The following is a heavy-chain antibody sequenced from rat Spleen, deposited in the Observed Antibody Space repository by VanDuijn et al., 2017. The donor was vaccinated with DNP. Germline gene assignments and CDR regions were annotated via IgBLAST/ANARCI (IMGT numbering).Heavy chain of an antibody. CDR2: ITYDGDSS. V-gene: IGHV5-22*01. CDR3: ARPMDYYSGGFAY. J-gene: IGHJ3*01. Sequence: EVQLVESGGGLVQPGRSLKVSCAASGFTFSDYYMAWVRQAPTKGLEWVAYITYDGDSSYYGDSVKGRFTISRDNAKSTLSLQMNSLRSEDMATYYCARPMDYYSGGFAYWGQGTLVTVSS. D-gene: IGHD1-1*01. CDR1: GFTFSDYY.